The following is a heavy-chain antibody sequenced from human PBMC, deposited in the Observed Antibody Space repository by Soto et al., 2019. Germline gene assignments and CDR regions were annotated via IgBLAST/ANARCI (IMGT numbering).Heavy chain of an antibody. Sequence: GGSLRLSCAASGFTFSSYDMHWVRQATGKGLEWVSAIGTAGDTYYPGSVKGRFTISRENAKNSLYLQMNSLRAEDTAVYYCARAIGEYQLLLLRRVDYYGMDVWGQGTTVTVSS. CDR2: IGTAGDT. D-gene: IGHD2-2*01. J-gene: IGHJ6*02. CDR3: ARAIGEYQLLLLRRVDYYGMDV. CDR1: GFTFSSYD. V-gene: IGHV3-13*01.